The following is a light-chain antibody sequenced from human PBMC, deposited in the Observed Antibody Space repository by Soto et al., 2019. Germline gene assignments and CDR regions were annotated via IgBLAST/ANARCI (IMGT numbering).Light chain of an antibody. CDR2: DAS. J-gene: IGKJ1*01. CDR1: ESVSTY. CDR3: QQRSDWPWT. Sequence: VVLTQSPGTLSLSPGERATLSCRATESVSTYLAWYQQKPGRAPRLLIYDASKRATGIPARFSGSGSGTDFTLSIISLEPEDFAVYYCQQRSDWPWTFGQGTKVDIK. V-gene: IGKV3-11*01.